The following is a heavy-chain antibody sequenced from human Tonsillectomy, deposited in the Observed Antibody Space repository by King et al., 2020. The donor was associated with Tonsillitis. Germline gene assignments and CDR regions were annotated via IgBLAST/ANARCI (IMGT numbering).Heavy chain of an antibody. D-gene: IGHD3-16*01. Sequence: VQLVESGAEVKKPGSSAKVSCKISGGTFINYAIGWARQAPGQGLEWMGGIIPIFGTARYTQKFQGRVTMTADEGRGTAYMELTGLKPDDTAVYFCARVGTWGSSWDFIEAFWGQGTLVTVSS. CDR2: IIPIFGTA. CDR1: GGTFINYA. CDR3: ARVGTWGSSWDFIEAF. V-gene: IGHV1-69*01. J-gene: IGHJ4*02.